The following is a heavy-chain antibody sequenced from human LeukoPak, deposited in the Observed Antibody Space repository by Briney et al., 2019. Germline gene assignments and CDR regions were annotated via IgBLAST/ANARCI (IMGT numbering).Heavy chain of an antibody. CDR2: INPNSGGT. D-gene: IGHD1-7*01. J-gene: IGHJ5*02. CDR3: AREGYNWNYVWFDP. V-gene: IGHV1-2*02. Sequence: ASVKVSCKASGYTFTGYYMHWVRQAPGQGLEWMGWINPNSGGTNYTQNFQGRVTMTRDTSISTAYMELSRLRSDDTAVYYCAREGYNWNYVWFDPWGQGTLVTVSS. CDR1: GYTFTGYY.